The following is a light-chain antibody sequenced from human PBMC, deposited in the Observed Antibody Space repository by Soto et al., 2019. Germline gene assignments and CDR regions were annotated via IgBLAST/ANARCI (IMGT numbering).Light chain of an antibody. CDR1: MRDVGGYNL. J-gene: IGLJ2*01. CDR2: EVR. CDR3: SSFTSKSSLI. Sequence: QSVLTQPASVSGSPGQSITIACAGTMRDVGGYNLVSWYQQHPGRAPQLILYEVRNRPSGISFCFSGSKSGNTASLTISGLQAEDEADYYCSSFTSKSSLIFGGGTKLTVL. V-gene: IGLV2-14*01.